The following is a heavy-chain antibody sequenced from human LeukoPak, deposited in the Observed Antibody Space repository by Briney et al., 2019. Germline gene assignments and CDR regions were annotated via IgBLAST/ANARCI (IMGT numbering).Heavy chain of an antibody. CDR2: ISTNGRST. V-gene: IGHV3-74*01. D-gene: IGHD6-6*01. CDR3: VREYSSSSGRAFDV. Sequence: GGTLRLSCAASGGSFISYWMHCVRQPPGKGLVWVSRISTNGRSTNSADSVKGRFTISRDNGQSSLYLQMNSLRAEATAVYYCVREYSSSSGRAFDVWGKGTMVTVS. CDR1: GGSFISYW. J-gene: IGHJ3*01.